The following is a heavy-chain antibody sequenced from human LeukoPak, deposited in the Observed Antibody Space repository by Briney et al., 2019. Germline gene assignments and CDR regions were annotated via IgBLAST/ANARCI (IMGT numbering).Heavy chain of an antibody. J-gene: IGHJ4*02. CDR2: ILHDGSNK. CDR3: ATLSGDSHGYDY. CDR1: GXTFSSYA. V-gene: IGHV3-30*03. Sequence: GGSLRLSCAASGXTFSSYAMHWVRQAPGKGLEWVAVILHDGSNKQYADSVKGRFTISRDNSKNTLYLQINSLRAEDTAVYYCATLSGDSHGYDYWGLGTLVTVSS. D-gene: IGHD5-18*01.